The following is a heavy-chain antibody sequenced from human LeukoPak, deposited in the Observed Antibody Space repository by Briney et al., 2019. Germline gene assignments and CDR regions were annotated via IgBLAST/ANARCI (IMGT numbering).Heavy chain of an antibody. D-gene: IGHD1-7*01. CDR3: AKTRYNWNYWFDP. CDR1: GFTFSSYA. Sequence: PGGSLRLSCAASGFTFSSYAMTWVRQAPGKGREGVSAISGSGGSTYYADSVKGRFTISRDNSKNTLYVQMNSLRAEATAVYYCAKTRYNWNYWFDPWGQGTLVTVSS. V-gene: IGHV3-23*01. J-gene: IGHJ5*02. CDR2: ISGSGGST.